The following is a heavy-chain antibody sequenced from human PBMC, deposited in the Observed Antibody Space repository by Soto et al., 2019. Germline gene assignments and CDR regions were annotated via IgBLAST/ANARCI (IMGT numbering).Heavy chain of an antibody. Sequence: GVSLRLSCAASGFTFNSYAMSWVRQAPGKGLEWVSAISGSGGSTYYADSVKGRFTISRDNSKNTLYLQMNSLRAEDTAVYYCAKDQKGLLWFGKLLSDWFDPWGQGTLVTVSS. V-gene: IGHV3-23*01. CDR1: GFTFNSYA. D-gene: IGHD3-10*01. J-gene: IGHJ5*02. CDR2: ISGSGGST. CDR3: AKDQKGLLWFGKLLSDWFDP.